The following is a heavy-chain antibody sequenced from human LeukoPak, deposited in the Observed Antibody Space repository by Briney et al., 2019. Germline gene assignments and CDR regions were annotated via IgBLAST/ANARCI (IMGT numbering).Heavy chain of an antibody. Sequence: SETLSLTCTVSGGSISSYYWSWIRQPPGKGLEWIGQIHYSGRPDYNPSLKSRVTISVDTSKNQLSLKVTSVTGADTAVYYCARFGVDYDMDVWGQGTTVTVSS. CDR3: ARFGVDYDMDV. CDR2: IHYSGRP. D-gene: IGHD3-16*01. CDR1: GGSISSYY. J-gene: IGHJ6*02. V-gene: IGHV4-59*01.